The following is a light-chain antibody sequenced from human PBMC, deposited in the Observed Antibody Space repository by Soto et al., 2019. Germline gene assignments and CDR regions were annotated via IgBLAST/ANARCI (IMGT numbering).Light chain of an antibody. CDR2: DVS. Sequence: QSALTQPASVSGSPGQSITISCTGTSSDVGGYNYVSWYQQHPGKAPKLMIHDVSNRPSGVSNRFSGSKSGNTASLTISGLQAEDEADYYCSSYTSSSTVVVFGGGTKVTVL. J-gene: IGLJ2*01. CDR1: SSDVGGYNY. CDR3: SSYTSSSTVVV. V-gene: IGLV2-14*01.